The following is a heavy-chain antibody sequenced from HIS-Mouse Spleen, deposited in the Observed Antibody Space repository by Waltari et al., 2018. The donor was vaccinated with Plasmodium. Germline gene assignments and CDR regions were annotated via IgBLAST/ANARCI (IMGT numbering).Heavy chain of an antibody. CDR3: ASYSWYFDY. J-gene: IGHJ4*02. D-gene: IGHD5-18*01. CDR1: GFTFSSYA. V-gene: IGHV3-30*04. CDR2: ISYDGSNK. Sequence: QVQLVESGGGVVQPGRSLRLSCAASGFTFSSYAMHWVRQAPGKGLELVSVISYDGSNKYYADSVKGRFTISRDNSKNTLYLQMNSLRAEDTAVYYCASYSWYFDYWGQGTLVTVSS.